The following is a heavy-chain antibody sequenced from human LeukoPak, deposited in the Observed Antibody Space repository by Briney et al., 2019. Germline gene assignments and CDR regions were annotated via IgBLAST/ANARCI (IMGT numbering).Heavy chain of an antibody. Sequence: GGSLRLSCAASGLTFNNYAMNWVRQAPGKGLEWVSSGSGGSTYYTDSVKGRFTISRDNSKNTLYLQMNSLRAEDTAVYYCANSDSWSGYYPIYFDYWGQGTLVTVSS. D-gene: IGHD3-3*01. V-gene: IGHV3-23*01. J-gene: IGHJ4*02. CDR1: GLTFNNYA. CDR2: SGSGGST. CDR3: ANSDSWSGYYPIYFDY.